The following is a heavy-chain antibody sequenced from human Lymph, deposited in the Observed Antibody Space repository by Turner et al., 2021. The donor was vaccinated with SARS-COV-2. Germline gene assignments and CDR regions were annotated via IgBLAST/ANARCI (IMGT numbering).Heavy chain of an antibody. V-gene: IGHV4-4*02. CDR1: GGSISISNW. D-gene: IGHD2-15*01. Sequence: QVQLQESGPGLVKPSWTLSLTCAVSGGSISISNWWNWVRQPPGKGLEWIGESYHSGKNNQNPALKRRVTISVDKAKNQFSLKLSSVTAAETAVDYCATKYCSCGSCSYFDDWGQGTLVTVSS. CDR2: SYHSGKN. CDR3: ATKYCSCGSCSYFDD. J-gene: IGHJ4*02.